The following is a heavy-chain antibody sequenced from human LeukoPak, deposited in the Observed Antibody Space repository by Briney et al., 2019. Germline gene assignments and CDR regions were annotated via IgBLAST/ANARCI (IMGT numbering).Heavy chain of an antibody. CDR1: GFTFSNSW. J-gene: IGHJ4*02. V-gene: IGHV3-74*01. CDR3: ARMATAFDY. Sequence: GGSLRLSCAASGFTFSNSWMHWVRQVPGKGLLWLSLISDVVSSSIYAESGKGPFTISRDNAKHSLYLQMNSLRAEDTAVYYCARMATAFDYWGQGTLVTVSS. CDR2: ISDVVSSS. D-gene: IGHD1-1*01.